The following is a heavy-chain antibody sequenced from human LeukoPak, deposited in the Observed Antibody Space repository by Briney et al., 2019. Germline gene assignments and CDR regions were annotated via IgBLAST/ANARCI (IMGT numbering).Heavy chain of an antibody. CDR3: ARAGSTSKYYYGMDV. CDR1: GGTFSSYA. D-gene: IGHD2-2*01. Sequence: SVKVSCKASGGTFSSYAINWVRQAPGQGLEWMGRIIPILGIANYAQKFQGRVTITADKSTSTAYMELSSLRSEDTAVYYCARAGSTSKYYYGMDVWGQGTTVTVSS. V-gene: IGHV1-69*04. J-gene: IGHJ6*02. CDR2: IIPILGIA.